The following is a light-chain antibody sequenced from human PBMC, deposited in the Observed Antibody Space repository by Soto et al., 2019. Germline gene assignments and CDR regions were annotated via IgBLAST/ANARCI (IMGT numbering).Light chain of an antibody. CDR1: QIISTN. V-gene: IGKV3-15*01. J-gene: IGKJ2*01. CDR3: QQYNNWPPFMYT. CDR2: GAS. Sequence: EIVMAQSPATLSVSPGETATLSCRASQIISTNLAWYQQKPGQAPRLLIYGASTRATGIPARFSGSGSGTEFTLTISSLQSEDFAVYYCQQYNNWPPFMYTFGQGTKVDIK.